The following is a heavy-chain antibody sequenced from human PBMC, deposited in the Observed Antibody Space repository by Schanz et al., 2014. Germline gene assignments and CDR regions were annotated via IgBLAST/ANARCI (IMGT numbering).Heavy chain of an antibody. Sequence: QVQLVQSGAEVKKPGASVKVSCKASGYTFTSYGISWVRQAPGQGLEWMGMINPSGGSTTYAQKFQGRVTMTTDTSTSTAYMELRSLRSDDTAVYYCARGYGDSPTDFWGQGTLVTVSS. CDR3: ARGYGDSPTDF. D-gene: IGHD4-17*01. CDR2: INPSGGST. J-gene: IGHJ4*02. CDR1: GYTFTSYG. V-gene: IGHV1-18*01.